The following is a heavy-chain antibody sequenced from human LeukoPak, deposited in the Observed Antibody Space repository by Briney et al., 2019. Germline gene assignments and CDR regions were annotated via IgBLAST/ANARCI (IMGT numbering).Heavy chain of an antibody. CDR2: IYYSGST. CDR3: ARRSSGSYFY. CDR1: GGSISSSSYY. D-gene: IGHD3-10*01. Sequence: SQTLSLTCTVSGGSISSSSYYWGWIRQPPGKGLEWIGRIYYSGSTYYNPSLKSRVTISVDTSKNQFSLKLSSVTAADTAVYYCARRSSGSYFYWGQGTLVTVSS. V-gene: IGHV4-39*01. J-gene: IGHJ4*02.